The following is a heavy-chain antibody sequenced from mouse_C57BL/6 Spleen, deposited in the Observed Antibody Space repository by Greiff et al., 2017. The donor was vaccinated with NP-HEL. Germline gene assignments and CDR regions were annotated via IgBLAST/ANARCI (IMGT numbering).Heavy chain of an antibody. CDR1: GFTFSSYA. V-gene: IGHV5-9-1*02. J-gene: IGHJ4*01. D-gene: IGHD1-1*01. CDR3: TRDDYSSSSYYAMDY. CDR2: ISSGGDYI. Sequence: EVKVVESGDGLVKPGGSLKLSCAASGFTFSSYAMSWVRQTPEQRLEWVAYISSGGDYIYYADTVKGRFTIARDNARNTLYLQLSSLKSEDTAMYYCTRDDYSSSSYYAMDYWGQGTSVTVSS.